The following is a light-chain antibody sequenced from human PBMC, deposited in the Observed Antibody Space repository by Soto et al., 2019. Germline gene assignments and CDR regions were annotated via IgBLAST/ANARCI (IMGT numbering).Light chain of an antibody. CDR3: SSYAGGSYV. CDR2: EVN. V-gene: IGLV2-8*01. J-gene: IGLJ1*01. CDR1: SSDVGDSDY. Sequence: QSALTQPPSASGSPGQSVTISCTRTSSDVGDSDYVSWYQQHPGKAPKFMIYEVNKRPSGVPDRFSGSKSGNTASLTVSGLQAEDEADYYCSSYAGGSYVFGTGTKVTVL.